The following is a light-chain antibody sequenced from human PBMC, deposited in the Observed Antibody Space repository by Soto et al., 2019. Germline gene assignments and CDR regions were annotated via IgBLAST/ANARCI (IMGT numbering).Light chain of an antibody. CDR1: SSDVGGYNF. CDR3: SSFTSSDTLVV. J-gene: IGLJ2*01. Sequence: QSALTQPASVSGSPGQSITISCTGTSSDVGGYNFVSWYQHHPAKAPKLMIYDVSNRPSGVSNRFSGSKSGNTASLTISGLQAEDEAHYYCSSFTSSDTLVVFGGGPKVTVL. CDR2: DVS. V-gene: IGLV2-14*03.